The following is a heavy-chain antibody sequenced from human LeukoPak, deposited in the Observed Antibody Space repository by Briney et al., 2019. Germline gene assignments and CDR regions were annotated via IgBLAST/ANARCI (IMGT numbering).Heavy chain of an antibody. CDR3: ARGGAAMAYY. Sequence: PGGSLRLSCSASGFTFSSYWMHWVRQAPGKGLVWVSRMNSGGSSTSYADSVEGRFTSSRDNAKNTLYLQMNSLRAEDTAVYYCARGGAAMAYYWGQGTLVTVSS. V-gene: IGHV3-74*01. CDR1: GFTFSSYW. CDR2: MNSGGSST. J-gene: IGHJ4*02. D-gene: IGHD5-18*01.